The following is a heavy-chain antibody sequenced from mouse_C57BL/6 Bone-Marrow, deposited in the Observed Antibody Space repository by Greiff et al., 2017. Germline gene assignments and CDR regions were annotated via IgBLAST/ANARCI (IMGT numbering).Heavy chain of an antibody. CDR1: GFTFSSYT. CDR3: ARHTGYGSSLYAMDY. Sequence: EVKLVESGGGLVKPGGSLKLSCAASGFTFSSYTMSWVRQTPEKRLEWVATISGGGGNTYYPDSVKGRFTISRDNAKNTLYLQMSSLRSEDTSLYYCARHTGYGSSLYAMDYWGQGTSVTVSS. D-gene: IGHD1-1*01. J-gene: IGHJ4*01. V-gene: IGHV5-9*01. CDR2: ISGGGGNT.